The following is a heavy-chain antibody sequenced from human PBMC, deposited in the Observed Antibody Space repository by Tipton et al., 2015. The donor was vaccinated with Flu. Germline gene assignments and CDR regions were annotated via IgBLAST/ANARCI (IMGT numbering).Heavy chain of an antibody. CDR1: GFTFSAYA. Sequence: SLRLSCAASGFTFSAYAMHWLRQAPGKGLEWVAIISFDASNRFYADSVKGRFSISRDNSKNTLYLQLDGLRPEDTAVYYCARGGQSGQYWGRGTLVTVSS. D-gene: IGHD3-10*01. CDR2: ISFDASNR. CDR3: ARGGQSGQY. J-gene: IGHJ4*02. V-gene: IGHV3-30-3*01.